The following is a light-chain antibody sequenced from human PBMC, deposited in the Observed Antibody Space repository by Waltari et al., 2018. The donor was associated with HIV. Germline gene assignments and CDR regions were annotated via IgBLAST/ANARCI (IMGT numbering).Light chain of an antibody. CDR1: QSVSSY. CDR2: DAS. V-gene: IGKV3-11*01. J-gene: IGKJ4*01. CDR3: QQRSRKLT. Sequence: MVSTQSPATLSFSPGATATLFCRASQSVSSYLAWYQQKPGQAPRLLIYDASNRATGIPARFSGSGSGTDFTLTISSLEPEDFAVYYCQQRSRKLTFGGGTKVEVK.